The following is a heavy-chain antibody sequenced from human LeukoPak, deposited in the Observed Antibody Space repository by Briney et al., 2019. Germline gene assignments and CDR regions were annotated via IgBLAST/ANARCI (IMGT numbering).Heavy chain of an antibody. CDR1: GYTFTSYD. V-gene: IGHV1-8*01. CDR2: MNPNSGNT. D-gene: IGHD6-6*01. J-gene: IGHJ4*02. CDR3: ARGSIAARPLGY. Sequence: ASVKASCKASGYTFTSYDINWVRQATGQGLEWMGWMNPNSGNTGYAQKFQGRVTMTRNTSISTAYMELSSLRSEDTAVYYCARGSIAARPLGYWGQGTLVTVSS.